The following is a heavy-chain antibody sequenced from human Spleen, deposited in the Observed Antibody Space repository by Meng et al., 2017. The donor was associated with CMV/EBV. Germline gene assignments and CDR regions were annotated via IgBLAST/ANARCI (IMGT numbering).Heavy chain of an antibody. CDR3: ATIHGSGNFDY. CDR1: GFTFSLYG. Sequence: VYLVGSGVGVVHPGSSLRVSCAASGFTFSLYGMHWVRQAPGKGLEWVACIRYDGSNKYYADSVKGRFTISRDNSKNTLYLQMNSLRAEDTAVYYCATIHGSGNFDYWGQGTLVTVSS. D-gene: IGHD3-10*01. J-gene: IGHJ4*02. V-gene: IGHV3-30*02. CDR2: IRYDGSNK.